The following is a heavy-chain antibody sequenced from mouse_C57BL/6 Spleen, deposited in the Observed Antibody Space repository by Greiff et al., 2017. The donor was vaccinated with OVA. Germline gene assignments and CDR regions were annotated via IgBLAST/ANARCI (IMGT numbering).Heavy chain of an antibody. D-gene: IGHD1-1*01. CDR3: AIITTVVATRAMDY. CDR1: GYTFTSYG. CDR2: IYPRSGNT. V-gene: IGHV1-81*01. Sequence: QVQLKQSGAELARPGASVKLSCKASGYTFTSYGISWVKQRTGQGLEWIGEIYPRSGNTYYNETFKGKATLTADKSSSTAYMELRSLTSEDSAVYFCAIITTVVATRAMDYWGQGTSVTVSS. J-gene: IGHJ4*01.